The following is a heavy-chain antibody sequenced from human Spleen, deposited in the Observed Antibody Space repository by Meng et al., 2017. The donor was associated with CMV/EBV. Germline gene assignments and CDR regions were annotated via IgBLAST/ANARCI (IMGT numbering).Heavy chain of an antibody. D-gene: IGHD5-18*01. CDR3: AGSGRGYSFDY. CDR2: PYYRSDSPH. V-gene: IGHV6-1*01. Sequence: QGPGAGSGLVVPPPTLSLNVAITTSGVTFDSPACSWMRQAPGRGLEWLGRPYYRSDSPHYYEVSLNSLTTTAAESSKTGYSVLLSLVSHDAAVFYCCAGSGRGYSFDYWGQGTLVTVSS. J-gene: IGHJ4*02. CDR1: TSGVTFDSPA.